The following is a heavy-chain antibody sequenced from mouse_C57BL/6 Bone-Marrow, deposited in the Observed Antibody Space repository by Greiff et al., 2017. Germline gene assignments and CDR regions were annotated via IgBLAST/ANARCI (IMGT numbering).Heavy chain of an antibody. J-gene: IGHJ2*01. CDR3: ARAGDHGRSFDD. Sequence: QVQLQQPGAELVKPGASVKMSCKASGYTFTSYWITWVKQRPGQGLEWIGDIYPTSGRTNYNEKFKSKAILTVDTSSNTAYMQLSSLTSEDSAVFYYARAGDHGRSFDDWGQGTTLTVSS. CDR2: IYPTSGRT. V-gene: IGHV1-55*01. CDR1: GYTFTSYW. D-gene: IGHD2-13*01.